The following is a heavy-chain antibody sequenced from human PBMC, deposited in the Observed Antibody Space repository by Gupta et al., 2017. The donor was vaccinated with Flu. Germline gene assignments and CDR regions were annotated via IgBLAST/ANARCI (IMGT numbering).Heavy chain of an antibody. D-gene: IGHD1-26*01. Sequence: EVQLVESGGGLVQPGGSLRLPCAASGLTFSNYWIHWVRQVPGKGLTWIARVNRDGSDVGYAASVKGRFAISRDNAKNTVILQMNSLTVEDTAMYYCARGGYSGSYYRFDPWGQGTLVTVSS. CDR1: GLTFSNYW. J-gene: IGHJ5*02. CDR3: ARGGYSGSYYRFDP. V-gene: IGHV3-74*01. CDR2: VNRDGSDV.